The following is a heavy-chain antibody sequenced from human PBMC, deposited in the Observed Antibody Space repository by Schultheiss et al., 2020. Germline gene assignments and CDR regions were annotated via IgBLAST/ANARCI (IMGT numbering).Heavy chain of an antibody. J-gene: IGHJ4*02. CDR1: GGTFSSYA. CDR3: AILGAVGATLFDY. V-gene: IGHV1-2*04. CDR2: INPSGGT. D-gene: IGHD1-26*01. Sequence: ASVKVSFKASGGTFSSYAISWVRQAPGQGLEWMGIINPSGGTNYAQKFQGWVTMTRDTSISTAYMELSRLRSDDTAVYYCAILGAVGATLFDYWGQGTLVTVSS.